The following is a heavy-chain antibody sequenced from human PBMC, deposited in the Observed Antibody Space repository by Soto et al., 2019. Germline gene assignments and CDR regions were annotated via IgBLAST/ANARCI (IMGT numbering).Heavy chain of an antibody. D-gene: IGHD6-19*01. Sequence: GASVKVSCKASGGTFGSYTSRWVRQATGQRLEWMGWINTNNGNTRYAQKFQGRVTITRNTSASTAYMELSSLRSEDTAVYYCARGGGWYVWFDPWGQGTLLTVSS. V-gene: IGHV1-3*04. CDR2: INTNNGNT. J-gene: IGHJ5*02. CDR1: GGTFGSYT. CDR3: ARGGGWYVWFDP.